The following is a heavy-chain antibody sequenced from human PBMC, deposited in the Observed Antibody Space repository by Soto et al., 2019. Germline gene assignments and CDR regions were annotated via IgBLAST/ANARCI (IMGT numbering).Heavy chain of an antibody. D-gene: IGHD4-17*01. J-gene: IGHJ4*02. V-gene: IGHV3-48*03. CDR1: GFTFSSYE. CDR2: ISGSGTTI. Sequence: EVQLVESGGGLVQPGGSLRLSCAASGFTFSSYEMNWVRQAPGKGLEWVSYISGSGTTIFYADSVKGRFTISRDNAKNSLYLQMNSLRAEDTAVYYCARGAVTNFDYRGQGTLVTVSS. CDR3: ARGAVTNFDY.